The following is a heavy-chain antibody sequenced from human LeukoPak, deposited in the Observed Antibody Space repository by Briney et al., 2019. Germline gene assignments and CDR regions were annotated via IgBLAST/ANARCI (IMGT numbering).Heavy chain of an antibody. V-gene: IGHV4-59*08. CDR1: GGSISSYY. CDR2: IYYSGST. D-gene: IGHD3-22*01. Sequence: PSETLSLTCTVSGGSISSYYWSWIRQPPGKGLEWIGYIYYSGSTNYNPSLKSRVTISVDTSKNQFSLKLSSVTAADTAVYYCASPAIDDAFDIWGQGTMVTVSS. CDR3: ASPAIDDAFDI. J-gene: IGHJ3*02.